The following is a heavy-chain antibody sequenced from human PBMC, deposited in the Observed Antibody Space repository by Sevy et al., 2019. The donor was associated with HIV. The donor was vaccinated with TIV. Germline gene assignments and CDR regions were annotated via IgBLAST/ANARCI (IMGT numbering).Heavy chain of an antibody. CDR2: ISGSGGST. J-gene: IGHJ6*02. CDR1: GFTFSSYA. D-gene: IGHD5-18*01. CDR3: AKAGYSYGGEDYYGMDV. V-gene: IGHV3-23*01. Sequence: GGSLRLSCAASGFTFSSYAMSWVRQAPGKGLEWVSAISGSGGSTYYADSVKGRFTISRDNSKNTLYLQMNSLRAEDTAVYYCAKAGYSYGGEDYYGMDVWGQGTTVTVSS.